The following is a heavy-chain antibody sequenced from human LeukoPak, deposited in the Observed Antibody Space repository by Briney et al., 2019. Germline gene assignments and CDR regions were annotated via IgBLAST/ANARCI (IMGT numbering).Heavy chain of an antibody. CDR2: INSDGSST. CDR1: GFTFSSYW. CDR3: ARGRIITFGGVIVDY. J-gene: IGHJ4*02. Sequence: GGSLRLSCAASGFTFSSYWMHWVRQAPGKGLVWVSRINSDGSSTSYADSVKGRFTISRDNAKNTLYLQMNSLRAEDTAVYYCARGRIITFGGVIVDYWGQGTLVTVSS. D-gene: IGHD3-16*02. V-gene: IGHV3-74*01.